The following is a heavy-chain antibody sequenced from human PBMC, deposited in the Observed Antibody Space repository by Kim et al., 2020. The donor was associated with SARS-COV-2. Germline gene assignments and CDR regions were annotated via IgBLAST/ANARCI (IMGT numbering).Heavy chain of an antibody. CDR3: TTRLGITIFGVVPH. J-gene: IGHJ4*02. CDR1: GFTFSNAW. D-gene: IGHD3-3*01. CDR2: IKSKTDGGTT. V-gene: IGHV3-15*01. Sequence: GGSLRLSCAASGFTFSNAWMSWVRQAPGKGLEWVGRIKSKTDGGTTDYAAPVKGRFTISRDDSKNTLYLQMNSLKTEDTAVYYCTTRLGITIFGVVPHWGQGTLVTVSS.